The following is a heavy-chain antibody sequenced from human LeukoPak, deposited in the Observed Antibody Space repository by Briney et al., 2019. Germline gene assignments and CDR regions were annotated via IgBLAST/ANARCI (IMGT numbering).Heavy chain of an antibody. CDR2: IHHSGST. CDR3: AGSGWSFDAFDF. J-gene: IGHJ3*01. D-gene: IGHD6-19*01. Sequence: SQTLSLTCTVSGGSISSYYWSWIRQPPGKGLEWIGYIHHSGSTNYSPSLKSRVTISVDTSKNRFSLRLSSLTAADTAVYFCAGSGWSFDAFDFWGQGTMVTVSS. CDR1: GGSISSYY. V-gene: IGHV4-59*08.